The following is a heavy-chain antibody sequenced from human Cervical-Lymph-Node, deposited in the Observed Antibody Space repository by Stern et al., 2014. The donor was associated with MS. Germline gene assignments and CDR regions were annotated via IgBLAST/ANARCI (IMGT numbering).Heavy chain of an antibody. CDR2: IGWDGGPT. D-gene: IGHD2-2*01. J-gene: IGHJ4*02. V-gene: IGHV3-43*01. CDR3: AKEKTDCSNSICGTAAVPLDY. CDR1: GFTFDRHS. Sequence: EVQLVQSGGVVVQPGGSLRLSCAASGFTFDRHSMHWVRQAPGKGLEWVSLIGWDGGPTFYADSVKGRFTTSRDNSKESLHLQMNSLRTEDTAVYYCAKEKTDCSNSICGTAAVPLDYWGQGTLVTVSS.